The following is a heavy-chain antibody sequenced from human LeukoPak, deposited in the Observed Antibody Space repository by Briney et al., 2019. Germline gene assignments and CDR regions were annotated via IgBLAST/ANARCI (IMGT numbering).Heavy chain of an antibody. CDR3: AREYYDILTGLDY. Sequence: ASVKVSCKASVYTSTSYGTGWVRQAPGQGLEWMGWITAYNDNTTYAQKLQGRFTMTTDTSTSTAYRELRSLRSDDTAVYYCAREYYDILTGLDYWGQGTLVTVSS. V-gene: IGHV1-18*01. J-gene: IGHJ4*02. D-gene: IGHD3-9*01. CDR2: ITAYNDNT. CDR1: VYTSTSYG.